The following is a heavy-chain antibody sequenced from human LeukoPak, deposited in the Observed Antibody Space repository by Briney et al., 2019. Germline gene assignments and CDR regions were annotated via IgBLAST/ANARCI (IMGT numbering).Heavy chain of an antibody. CDR3: AREYYGGYVDY. D-gene: IGHD3-10*01. CDR1: GFSFSTYS. Sequence: GGSLRLSCVASGFSFSTYSMHWVRQAPGKGLESVSAISSNGDITYYANSVKGRFTISRDNSKNTLYLQMGSLRAEDMAVYYCAREYYGGYVDYWGQGTLATVSS. CDR2: ISSNGDIT. J-gene: IGHJ4*02. V-gene: IGHV3-64*01.